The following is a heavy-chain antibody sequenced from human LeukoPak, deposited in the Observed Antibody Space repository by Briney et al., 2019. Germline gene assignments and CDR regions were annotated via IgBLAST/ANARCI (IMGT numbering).Heavy chain of an antibody. J-gene: IGHJ6*03. CDR1: GYTFTGYY. Sequence: AASVKVSCKASGYTFTGYYMHWVRQAPGQGLEWMGWINPNSGGTNYAQKFQGRVTMTRDTSISTAYMELSRLRSDDTAVYYCAREGGGWYYDFWSGYSPRYYYMDVWGKGTTVTVSS. D-gene: IGHD3-3*01. CDR3: AREGGGWYYDFWSGYSPRYYYMDV. CDR2: INPNSGGT. V-gene: IGHV1-2*02.